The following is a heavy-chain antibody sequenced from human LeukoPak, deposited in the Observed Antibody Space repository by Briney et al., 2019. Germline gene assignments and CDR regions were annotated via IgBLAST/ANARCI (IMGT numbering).Heavy chain of an antibody. CDR2: IYTSGST. J-gene: IGHJ4*02. V-gene: IGHV4-4*07. CDR1: GGSISSYY. CDR3: ASYDSSGYYLDY. D-gene: IGHD3-22*01. Sequence: SETLSLTCTVSGGSISSYYWSWIRQPAGKGLEWIGRIYTSGSTNYNPSLKSRVTMSVDTPKNQFSLKLSSVTAADTAVYYCASYDSSGYYLDYWGQGTLVTVSS.